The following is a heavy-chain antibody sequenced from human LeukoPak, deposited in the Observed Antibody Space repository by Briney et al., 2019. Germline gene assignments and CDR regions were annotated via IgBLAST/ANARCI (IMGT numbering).Heavy chain of an antibody. CDR2: TYIAGTT. D-gene: IGHD2-8*01. J-gene: IGHJ6*03. CDR1: GFTVTDYY. V-gene: IGHV3-66*02. Sequence: PGGSLTLSCAVSGFTVTDYYMSWVRHSPGKGLEWLSVTYIAGTTHYASSLEGRFTVSKDSSKNALFLQMNTLRPDDTAVYYCARDGRIRGYYFMDVWGNGTSVTVSS. CDR3: ARDGRIRGYYFMDV.